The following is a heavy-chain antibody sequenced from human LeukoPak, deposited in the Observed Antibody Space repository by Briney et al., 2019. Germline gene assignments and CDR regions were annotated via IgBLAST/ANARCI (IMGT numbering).Heavy chain of an antibody. CDR1: GFTFKNYA. V-gene: IGHV3-23*01. CDR3: AKPGRTAAGLFDS. Sequence: GGSLRLSCAASGFTFKNYALSWVRQAPGKGLEWVSGFSVNGRDTYYADFVKGRFTVARDIAKNTLYLQMDSLRAEDTATYYCAKPGRTAAGLFDSWGQGTLVTVSS. CDR2: FSVNGRDT. J-gene: IGHJ4*02. D-gene: IGHD6-13*01.